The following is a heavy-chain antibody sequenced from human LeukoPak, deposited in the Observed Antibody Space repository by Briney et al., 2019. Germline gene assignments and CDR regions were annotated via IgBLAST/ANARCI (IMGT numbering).Heavy chain of an antibody. CDR3: AKDLRITIFGVVHYGMDV. V-gene: IGHV3-23*01. CDR2: ISGSGGST. D-gene: IGHD3-3*01. Sequence: GGSLRLSCAASGFTFSDYYMSWIRQAPGKGLEWVSAISGSGGSTYYADSVKGRFTISRDNSKNTLYLQMNSLRAEDTAVYYCAKDLRITIFGVVHYGMDVWGQGTTVTVSS. CDR1: GFTFSDYY. J-gene: IGHJ6*02.